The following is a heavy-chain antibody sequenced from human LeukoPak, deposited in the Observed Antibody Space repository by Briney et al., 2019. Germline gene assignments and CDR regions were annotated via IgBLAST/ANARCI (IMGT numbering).Heavy chain of an antibody. J-gene: IGHJ5*02. Sequence: SVTVSCKASGGTFSSYAISWVRQAPGQGLEWMGGIIPIFGTANYAQKFQGRVTITADESTSTAYMELSSLRSEDTAVYYCAREGEYQLLGVPKRENWFDPWGQGTLVAVSS. CDR2: IIPIFGTA. V-gene: IGHV1-69*13. CDR1: GGTFSSYA. CDR3: AREGEYQLLGVPKRENWFDP. D-gene: IGHD2-2*01.